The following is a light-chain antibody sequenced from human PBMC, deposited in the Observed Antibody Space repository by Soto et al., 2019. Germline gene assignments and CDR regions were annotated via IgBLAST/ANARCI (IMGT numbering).Light chain of an antibody. J-gene: IGKJ3*01. Sequence: DIQLTQSPSFLSASVGDRVTITCRASQGISSYLAWYQQKPGKAPKLLIYAASTLQSGVPSRFSGSGSGTEFTRTNSSLQPEDCATYYFQQLNSYPFTFGPGTKVDIK. V-gene: IGKV1-9*01. CDR1: QGISSY. CDR2: AAS. CDR3: QQLNSYPFT.